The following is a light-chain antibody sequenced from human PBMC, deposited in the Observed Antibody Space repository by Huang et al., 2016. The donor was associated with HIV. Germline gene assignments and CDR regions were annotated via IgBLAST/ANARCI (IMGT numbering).Light chain of an antibody. CDR3: LQYSRWPPVT. CDR2: GAS. Sequence: EMVMTQSPATLSASPGERATLSCRASQSVTTNLAWYQQKPGQGPRRLIYGASTRATGIPARFSCSGSATEFTLTISSLQSEDFAVYYCLQYSRWPPVTFGQGTRLEI. CDR1: QSVTTN. V-gene: IGKV3D-15*01. J-gene: IGKJ5*01.